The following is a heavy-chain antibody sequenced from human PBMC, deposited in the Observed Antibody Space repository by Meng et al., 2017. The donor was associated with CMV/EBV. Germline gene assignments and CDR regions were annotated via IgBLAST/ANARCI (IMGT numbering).Heavy chain of an antibody. CDR2: IYYSGGT. CDR1: GVSISSRSYY. CDR3: AIDPGADIVVVPAATDAFDI. D-gene: IGHD2-2*01. V-gene: IGHV4-39*07. Sequence: FTVPGVSISSRSYYLGWIRQPPGKGLEWIGSIYYSGGTYYNPSPKSLVTISVDTSKNQFSLNLSSVTAADTDVYYCAIDPGADIVVVPAATDAFDIWGQGTMVTVSS. J-gene: IGHJ3*02.